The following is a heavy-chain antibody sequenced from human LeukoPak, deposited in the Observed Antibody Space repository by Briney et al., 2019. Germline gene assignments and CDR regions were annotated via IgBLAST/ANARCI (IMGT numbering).Heavy chain of an antibody. CDR2: IYTSGST. Sequence: SETLSLTCTVSGGSISSYYWSWIRQPAGKGLEWIGRIYTSGSTNYNPSLKSRVTMSVDTSKNQFSLKLSSLTAADTAVYYCARVRVPHPYCSSTSCYLSAWFDPWGQRTLVTVSS. J-gene: IGHJ5*02. CDR3: ARVRVPHPYCSSTSCYLSAWFDP. D-gene: IGHD2-2*01. V-gene: IGHV4-4*07. CDR1: GGSISSYY.